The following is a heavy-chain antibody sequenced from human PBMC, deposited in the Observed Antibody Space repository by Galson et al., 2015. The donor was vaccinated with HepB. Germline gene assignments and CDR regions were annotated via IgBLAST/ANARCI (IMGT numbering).Heavy chain of an antibody. D-gene: IGHD3-16*01. V-gene: IGHV1-8*01. Sequence: SVKVSCKASGYSFTSYDINWVRQAAGQGLEWMGWMNPNSGATGLAQKFQGRVIMTRNTSISTAYMELSSLRSEDTALYYCVKRGSVRVWGRGQYDYLDVWGKGTTVTVS. CDR1: GYSFTSYD. CDR2: MNPNSGAT. J-gene: IGHJ6*03. CDR3: VKRGSVRVWGRGQYDYLDV.